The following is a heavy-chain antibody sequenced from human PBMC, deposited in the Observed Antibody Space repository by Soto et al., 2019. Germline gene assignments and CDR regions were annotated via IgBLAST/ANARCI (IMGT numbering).Heavy chain of an antibody. Sequence: QVQLVQSGAEVQKPGSSVRVSCKAPGGTFMKYSISWVRQAPGQGLEWMGEIIPVLGTTNYAQQCRGRDTITAVESRGPPYMLLSSLTSEDTAVYFCARQDTSRWYGDRSYFRMDVWGQGATVTVSS. V-gene: IGHV1-69*01. CDR3: ARQDTSRWYGDRSYFRMDV. D-gene: IGHD6-13*01. CDR1: GGTFMKYS. CDR2: IIPVLGTT. J-gene: IGHJ6*02.